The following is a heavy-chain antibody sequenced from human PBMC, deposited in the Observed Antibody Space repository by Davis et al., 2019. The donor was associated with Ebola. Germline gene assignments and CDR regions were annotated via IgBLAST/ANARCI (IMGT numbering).Heavy chain of an antibody. J-gene: IGHJ5*02. CDR2: INPNSGGT. D-gene: IGHD2-15*01. Sequence: ASVKVSCKASGYTFTGYYMHWVRQAPGQGLEWMGWINPNSGGTNYAQKFQGWVTMTRDTSISTAYMELSRLRSDETAVYYCARSPEGSGTPGHWFDPWGQGTLVTVSS. CDR1: GYTFTGYY. CDR3: ARSPEGSGTPGHWFDP. V-gene: IGHV1-2*04.